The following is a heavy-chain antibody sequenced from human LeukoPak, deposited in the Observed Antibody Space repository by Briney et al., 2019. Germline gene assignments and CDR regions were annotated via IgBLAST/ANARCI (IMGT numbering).Heavy chain of an antibody. D-gene: IGHD3-10*01. CDR2: ISSRSSYI. V-gene: IGHV3-21*01. CDR3: VLWFGESRD. Sequence: PGGSLRLSCAASGFTFSSYSMNWVRQAPGKGLEWVSSISSRSSYIYYADSVKGRFTISRDNAKNSLYLQMDSLRVEDTAMYYCVLWFGESRDWGQGTLVTISS. J-gene: IGHJ4*02. CDR1: GFTFSSYS.